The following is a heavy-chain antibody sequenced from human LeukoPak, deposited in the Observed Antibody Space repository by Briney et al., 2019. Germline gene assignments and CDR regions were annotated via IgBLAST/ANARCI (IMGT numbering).Heavy chain of an antibody. V-gene: IGHV4-59*08. CDR2: IYYSGST. CDR1: GGSISSYY. CDR3: ARRAVRGGYAFDI. Sequence: PSETLSLTRTVSGGSISSYYWSWIRQPPGKGLEWIGYIYYSGSTNYNPSLKSRVTITVDTSKNQFSLKLSSVTAADTAVYYCARRAVRGGYAFDIWGQGTMVTVSS. J-gene: IGHJ3*02. D-gene: IGHD3-10*01.